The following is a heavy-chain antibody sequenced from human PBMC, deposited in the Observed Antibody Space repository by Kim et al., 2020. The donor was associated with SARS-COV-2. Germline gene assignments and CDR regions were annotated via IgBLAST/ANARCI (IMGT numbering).Heavy chain of an antibody. CDR2: MNPNSGNT. CDR3: ARGLGRLRYFDWLFKNPLDY. D-gene: IGHD3-9*01. V-gene: IGHV1-8*01. Sequence: ASVKVSCKASGYTFTSYDINWVRQATGQGLEWMGWMNPNSGNTGYAQKFQGRVTMTRNTSISTAYMELSSLRSEDTAVYYCARGLGRLRYFDWLFKNPLDYWGQGTLVTVSS. CDR1: GYTFTSYD. J-gene: IGHJ4*02.